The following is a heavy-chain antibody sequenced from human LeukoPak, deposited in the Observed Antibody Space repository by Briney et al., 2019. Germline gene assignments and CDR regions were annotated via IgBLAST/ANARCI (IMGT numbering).Heavy chain of an antibody. CDR1: GYTFTGYY. J-gene: IGHJ5*02. D-gene: IGHD2-2*01. CDR3: ARERGRTEVVVVPAATFDP. CDR2: INPNSGGT. Sequence: ASVKVSCKASGYTFTGYYMHWVRQAPGQGLEWMGWINPNSGGTNYTQKFQGRVTMTRDTSISTAYMELSRLRSGDTAVYYCARERGRTEVVVVPAATFDPWGQGTLVTVSS. V-gene: IGHV1-2*02.